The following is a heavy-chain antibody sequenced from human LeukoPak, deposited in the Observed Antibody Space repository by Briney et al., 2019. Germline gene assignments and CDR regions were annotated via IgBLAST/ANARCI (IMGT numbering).Heavy chain of an antibody. V-gene: IGHV3-11*01. Sequence: KPGGSLRLPCAASGFTLSDYYMSWIRHAPGKGLGWVSYISSSGSTIYYADSVKGRFTISRDNAKNSLYLQMNSLRAEDTAVYYCATSYSYGQPEFDYWGQGTLVTVSS. CDR2: ISSSGSTI. CDR1: GFTLSDYY. D-gene: IGHD5-18*01. CDR3: ATSYSYGQPEFDY. J-gene: IGHJ4*02.